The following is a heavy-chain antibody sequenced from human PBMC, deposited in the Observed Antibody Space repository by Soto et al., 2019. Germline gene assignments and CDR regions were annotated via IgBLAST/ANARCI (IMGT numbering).Heavy chain of an antibody. J-gene: IGHJ5*02. Sequence: SETLSLTCTVSGASISTYYWTWIRQAPGKGLEWIGYLYYSGSTIYNPSLKSRVTISVDTSKNQFSLKLSSVTAADTAVYYCARYGSGSSVWFDPWGQGTLVTVSS. CDR2: LYYSGST. CDR3: ARYGSGSSVWFDP. D-gene: IGHD3-10*01. CDR1: GASISTYY. V-gene: IGHV4-59*01.